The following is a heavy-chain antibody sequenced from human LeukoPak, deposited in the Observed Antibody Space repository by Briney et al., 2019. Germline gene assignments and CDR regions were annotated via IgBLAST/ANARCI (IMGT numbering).Heavy chain of an antibody. V-gene: IGHV1-69*05. CDR2: IIPIFGTA. CDR1: GGTFSSYA. J-gene: IGHJ4*02. Sequence: SVKVSCKASGGTFSSYAISWVRQAPGQGLEWMGGIIPIFGTANYAQKFQGRVTITTDESTSTAYMELSSLRSEDTAVYYCARERLRGYSYGYFDYWGQGTLVTVSS. CDR3: ARERLRGYSYGYFDY. D-gene: IGHD5-18*01.